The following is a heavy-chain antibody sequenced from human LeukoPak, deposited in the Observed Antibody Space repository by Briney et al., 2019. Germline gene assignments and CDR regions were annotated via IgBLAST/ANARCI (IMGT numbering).Heavy chain of an antibody. CDR3: ARDSIVVVPAAPPAGSWFDP. J-gene: IGHJ5*02. CDR2: ISAYNGNT. D-gene: IGHD2-2*01. Sequence: VASVKVSCKASGYTFTSYGISWVRQAPGQGLEWMGWISAYNGNTNYAQKLQGRVTMTTDTSTSTAYMELRSLRSDDTAVYYCARDSIVVVPAAPPAGSWFDPWGQGTLVTVSS. CDR1: GYTFTSYG. V-gene: IGHV1-18*01.